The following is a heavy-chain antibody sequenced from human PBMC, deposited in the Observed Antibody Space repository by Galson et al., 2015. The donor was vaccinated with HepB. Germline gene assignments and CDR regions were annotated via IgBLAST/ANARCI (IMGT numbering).Heavy chain of an antibody. D-gene: IGHD3-3*01. CDR2: INSDGSST. CDR1: GFTFSSYW. Sequence: SLRLSCAASGFTFSSYWMHWVRQAPGKGLVWVSRINSDGSSTSYADSVKGRFTISRDNAKNTLYLQMNSLRAEDTAVYYCARGGDSWSGYHETFDYWGQGTLVTASS. J-gene: IGHJ4*02. CDR3: ARGGDSWSGYHETFDY. V-gene: IGHV3-74*01.